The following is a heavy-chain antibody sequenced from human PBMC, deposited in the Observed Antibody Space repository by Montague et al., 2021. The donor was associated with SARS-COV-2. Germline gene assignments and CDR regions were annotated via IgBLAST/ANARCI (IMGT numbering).Heavy chain of an antibody. J-gene: IGHJ6*02. CDR3: AKDGRLTYDILTGYYFPDYYYYGMDV. CDR2: IWYDGSNK. Sequence: SWRFSCDASGFIFSSYGMHWVRQAPGKGLEWVAVIWYDGSNKYYADSVKGRFTISRDNSKNTLYLQMNSLRAEDTAVYYCAKDGRLTYDILTGYYFPDYYYYGMDVWGQGTTVTVSS. CDR1: GFIFSSYG. D-gene: IGHD3-9*01. V-gene: IGHV3-33*06.